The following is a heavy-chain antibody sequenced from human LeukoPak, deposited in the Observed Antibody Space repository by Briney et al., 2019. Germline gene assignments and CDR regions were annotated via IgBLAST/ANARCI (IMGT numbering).Heavy chain of an antibody. J-gene: IGHJ4*02. Sequence: GGSLRLSRAASGLTVSSNYMSWVGQAPGKGWEGVSAISGCGGRTYYADSVKGRFTISRDYSNNTLHLQMNSLRADDTAVYYSAKRPIIEVAGTTWDYWGQGALVTVSS. CDR1: GLTVSSNY. D-gene: IGHD6-19*01. CDR3: AKRPIIEVAGTTWDY. CDR2: ISGCGGRT. V-gene: IGHV3-23*01.